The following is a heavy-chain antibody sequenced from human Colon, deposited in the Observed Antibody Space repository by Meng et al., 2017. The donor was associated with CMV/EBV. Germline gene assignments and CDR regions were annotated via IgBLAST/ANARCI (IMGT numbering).Heavy chain of an antibody. CDR3: AREKRIAAVGTVAFDI. J-gene: IGHJ3*02. Sequence: GESLKISWAASGFTFSSYHMSWVRQAPRKGLEWVSAITISDGGTYYADSVKGRYAISRDNSKNTLYLQMNSLRAEDTAVYYCAREKRIAAVGTVAFDIWGQGTVVTVSS. CDR1: GFTFSSYH. V-gene: IGHV3-23*01. D-gene: IGHD6-13*01. CDR2: ITISDGGT.